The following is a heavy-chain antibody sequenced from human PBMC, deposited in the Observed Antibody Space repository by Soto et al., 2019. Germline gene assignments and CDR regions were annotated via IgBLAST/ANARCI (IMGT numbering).Heavy chain of an antibody. CDR2: ISAYNGNT. Sequence: QVQLVQSGAEVKKPGASVKVSCKASGYTFTSYGISWVRQAPGQGLEWMGWISAYNGNTNYAQKLQGRVTMTTDTSTSTAYMELRSLRYDDAAVYYCARDLPASQEYYDYVWGSYRNYGMDVWGQGTTVTVSS. J-gene: IGHJ6*02. V-gene: IGHV1-18*01. CDR1: GYTFTSYG. CDR3: ARDLPASQEYYDYVWGSYRNYGMDV. D-gene: IGHD3-16*02.